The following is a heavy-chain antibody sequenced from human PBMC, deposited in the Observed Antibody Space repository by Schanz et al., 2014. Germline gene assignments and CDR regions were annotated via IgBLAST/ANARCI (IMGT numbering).Heavy chain of an antibody. CDR3: ARDPNSVNEIDY. J-gene: IGHJ4*02. CDR2: ILYDGSKT. D-gene: IGHD5-12*01. CDR1: GFSFSTYA. V-gene: IGHV3-33*08. Sequence: VQLVESGGGLVKSGRSLRLSCAASGFSFSTYAMHWVRQAPGKGLEWVAVILYDGSKTYYADSVKGRFTLSRDNAKNSMYLQMNSLGVEDTAVYYCARDPNSVNEIDYWGQGTLVTVSS.